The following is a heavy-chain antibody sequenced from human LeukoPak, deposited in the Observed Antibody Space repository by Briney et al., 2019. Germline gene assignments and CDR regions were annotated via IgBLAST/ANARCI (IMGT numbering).Heavy chain of an antibody. CDR1: GFTFGDYA. CDR2: IRSKVYGGTP. Sequence: GGSLRLSCTASGFTFGDYAMSWVRQAPGKGLEWVGFIRSKVYGGTPEYAASVKGRFTISRDDSKGIAYLQMNSLKTEDTAVYYCTRDQTPYYWGQGTLVTVSS. V-gene: IGHV3-49*04. J-gene: IGHJ4*02. CDR3: TRDQTPYY.